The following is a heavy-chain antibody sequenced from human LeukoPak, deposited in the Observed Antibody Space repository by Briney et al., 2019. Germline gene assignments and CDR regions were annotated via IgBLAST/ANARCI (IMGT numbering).Heavy chain of an antibody. CDR1: GGSFSGYY. V-gene: IGHV4-34*01. CDR2: INHSGST. J-gene: IGHJ5*02. Sequence: SETLSLTCAVYGGSFSGYYWSWIRQPPGKGLEWIGEINHSGSTNYNPSLKSRVTISVDTSKNQFSLKLSSVTAADTAVYYCARRRGRITYGSGGARFDPWGQGTLVTVSS. CDR3: ARRRGRITYGSGGARFDP. D-gene: IGHD3-10*01.